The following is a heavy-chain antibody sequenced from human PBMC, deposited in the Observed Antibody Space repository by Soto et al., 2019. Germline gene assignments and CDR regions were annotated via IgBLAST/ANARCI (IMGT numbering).Heavy chain of an antibody. CDR2: ISGSGGST. D-gene: IGHD3-22*01. CDR1: GFTFSSYA. CDR3: ATRRYYYDSSGYDY. V-gene: IGHV3-23*01. Sequence: GGSLRLSCAASGFTFSSYAMSWVRQAPGKGLEWVSAISGSGGSTYYADSVKGRFTISRGSSKNTLYLQMNSLRAGDTAVYYCATRRYYYDSSGYDYWGQGTLVTVSS. J-gene: IGHJ4*02.